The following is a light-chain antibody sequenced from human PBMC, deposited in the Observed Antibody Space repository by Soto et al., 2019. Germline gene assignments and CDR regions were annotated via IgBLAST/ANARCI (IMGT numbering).Light chain of an antibody. V-gene: IGLV1-51*01. J-gene: IGLJ7*01. CDR1: SSNIGNNY. Sequence: QSVLTQSPSVSAAPGRKVTISCSGRSSNIGNNYVSWYQQLPGTAPKLLIKDNDKRPSEIPDRFSGSKSGTSATLGITGLQTGDEADYYCGTWDSSLSAVVFGGGTQLTVL. CDR3: GTWDSSLSAVV. CDR2: DND.